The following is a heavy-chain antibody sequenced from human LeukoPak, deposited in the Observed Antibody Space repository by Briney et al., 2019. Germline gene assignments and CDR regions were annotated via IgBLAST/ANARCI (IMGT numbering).Heavy chain of an antibody. Sequence: GGSLRDSCAASGFTLNSYWMSWGRQAPGKGLGWVANIKKDGSEKNYVDSVKGRFTISRDNAKNSLYLQMDGLGAEDTAVYYCARFISLGAWGQGTLVTVSS. CDR2: IKKDGSEK. CDR3: ARFISLGA. J-gene: IGHJ5*02. CDR1: GFTLNSYW. D-gene: IGHD3-16*01. V-gene: IGHV3-7*01.